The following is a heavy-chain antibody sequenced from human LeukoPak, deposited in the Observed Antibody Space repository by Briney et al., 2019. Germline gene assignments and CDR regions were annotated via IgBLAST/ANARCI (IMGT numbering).Heavy chain of an antibody. V-gene: IGHV4-59*08. CDR3: ASSYDDAFDI. CDR1: GGSISSYY. D-gene: IGHD3-3*01. Sequence: SETLSLTCTASGGSISSYYWSWIRQPPGKGLEWVGFIYYNGSTNYNPSLERRVTISVYTSKNQFSLKLTSVTAADTAVYYCASSYDDAFDIWGQGTMVTVSS. CDR2: IYYNGST. J-gene: IGHJ3*02.